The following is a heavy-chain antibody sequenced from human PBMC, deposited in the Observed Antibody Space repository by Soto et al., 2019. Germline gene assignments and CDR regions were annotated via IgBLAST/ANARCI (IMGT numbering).Heavy chain of an antibody. J-gene: IGHJ5*02. Sequence: QLQLQESGSGLVKPSQTLSLTCAVSGGSISSGGYSWSWIRQPPGKGLEWIGYIHHSGSTYYNPSLKSRGTISVNTSKNQFSLKLSSVAAADTAVYYCARVTSPWGPGTLVTVSS. V-gene: IGHV4-30-2*01. CDR2: IHHSGST. CDR1: GGSISSGGYS. CDR3: ARVTSP.